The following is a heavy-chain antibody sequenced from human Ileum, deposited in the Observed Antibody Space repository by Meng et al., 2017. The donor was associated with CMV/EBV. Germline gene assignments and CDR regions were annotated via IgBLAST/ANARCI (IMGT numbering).Heavy chain of an antibody. CDR3: ARQHYDFWTGSYTGNSYFDY. D-gene: IGHD3/OR15-3a*01. J-gene: IGHJ4*02. CDR2: IYPGDWDT. CDR1: GYNFVDYW. Sequence: KVSCKGSGYNFVDYWIGWVRQMPGRGLEWMGLIYPGDWDTKYNPSFQGQVSISVDKSINTAYLQWSSLKASNTAIYYCARQHYDFWTGSYTGNSYFDYWGQGTLVTVSS. V-gene: IGHV5-51*01.